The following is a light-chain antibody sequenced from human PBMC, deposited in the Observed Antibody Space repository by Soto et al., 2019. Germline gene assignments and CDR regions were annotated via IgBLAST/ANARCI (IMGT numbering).Light chain of an antibody. Sequence: EIVLTQSPATLSLSPGERATLSCRASQSVSSYLAWYQQKPGQAPRLLIYDASNRATGIPARFSGSGSGTDFTLTISGLEPEDFAVYYCQQGGTFGQGTKLEIK. CDR2: DAS. CDR3: QQGGT. J-gene: IGKJ2*01. CDR1: QSVSSY. V-gene: IGKV3-11*01.